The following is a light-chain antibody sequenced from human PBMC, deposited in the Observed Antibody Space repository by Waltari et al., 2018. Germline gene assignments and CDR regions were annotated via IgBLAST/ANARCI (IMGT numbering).Light chain of an antibody. V-gene: IGLV3-19*01. J-gene: IGLJ2*01. Sequence: SSELTQDPAVSVALGQTVRITCQGDSLRSYFASWYQQKPGQAPVVVIHYKNNRPSGIPDRFSGSSSGNTASLTITGAQAEDEADYYCCSRDSSGNHFVVFGGGTKLTVL. CDR3: CSRDSSGNHFVV. CDR1: SLRSYF. CDR2: YKN.